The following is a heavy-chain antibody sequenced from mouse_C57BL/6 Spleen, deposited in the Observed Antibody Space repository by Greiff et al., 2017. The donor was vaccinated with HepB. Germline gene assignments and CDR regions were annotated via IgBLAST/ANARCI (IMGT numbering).Heavy chain of an antibody. CDR3: ARGGNWYAMDY. CDR1: GYTFTSYW. Sequence: VQLQQSGAELVKPGASVKLSCKASGYTFTSYWMQWVKQRPGQGLEWIGEIDPSDSYTNYNQKFKGKATLTVDTSSSTAYRPLSSLPSEDSAVYYCARGGNWYAMDYWGQGTSVTVSS. D-gene: IGHD2-1*01. J-gene: IGHJ4*01. CDR2: IDPSDSYT. V-gene: IGHV1-50*01.